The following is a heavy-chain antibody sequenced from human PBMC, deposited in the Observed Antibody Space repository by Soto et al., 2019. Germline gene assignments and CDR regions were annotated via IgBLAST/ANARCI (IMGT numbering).Heavy chain of an antibody. D-gene: IGHD2-8*01. CDR1: GFTFSSYA. Sequence: EVQLLESGGGLIQPGGSLRLSCAASGFTFSSYAMTWVRQAPGKGLEWVSTISGTGTTTYYADSVKGRFTISRDNSKNTLYLQMTSLRAEDTAVYYCVKAVYLLDFDYWGQGTLVTVSS. V-gene: IGHV3-23*01. CDR2: ISGTGTTT. CDR3: VKAVYLLDFDY. J-gene: IGHJ4*02.